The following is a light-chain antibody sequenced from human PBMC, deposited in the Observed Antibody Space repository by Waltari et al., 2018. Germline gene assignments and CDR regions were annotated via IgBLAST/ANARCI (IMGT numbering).Light chain of an antibody. Sequence: DIQMTQSPSSLSASVGDTVTITCRASQSISSYLNWYQQKPGKAPKLLIYAASSLQSGVPSRFSGSGSGTDFTLTISSLQTEDFATYYCQQRYSTLYTFGQGTKLEIK. V-gene: IGKV1-39*01. J-gene: IGKJ2*01. CDR2: AAS. CDR1: QSISSY. CDR3: QQRYSTLYT.